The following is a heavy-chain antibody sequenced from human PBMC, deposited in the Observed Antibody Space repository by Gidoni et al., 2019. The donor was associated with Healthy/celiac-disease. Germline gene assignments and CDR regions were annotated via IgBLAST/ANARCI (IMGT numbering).Heavy chain of an antibody. J-gene: IGHJ5*02. CDR3: ARGAYNWNYGWFDP. Sequence: QVQLQASGPGLVKPSGTLSRNCAVSGGSNSSSNWWSWVRQPPGTGLEWIGEIAHSGSTNYNPSLKSRVTISVDKSKNQFSLKLSSVTAADTAVYYCARGAYNWNYGWFDPWGQGTLVTVSS. CDR1: GGSNSSSNW. D-gene: IGHD1-7*01. CDR2: IAHSGST. V-gene: IGHV4-4*02.